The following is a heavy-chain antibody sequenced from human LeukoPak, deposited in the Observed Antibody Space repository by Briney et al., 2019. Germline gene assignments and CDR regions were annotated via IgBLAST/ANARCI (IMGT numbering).Heavy chain of an antibody. D-gene: IGHD3-10*01. V-gene: IGHV4-39*01. CDR2: IYYSGST. Sequence: SETLSLTCTVSGGSISSSSYYWGWIRQPPGKGLEWIGSIYYSGSTYYNPSLKSRVTISVDTSKNQFSLKLSSVTATDTAVYCCARRPARPTYYYGSGSYSPVDAFDIWGQGTMVTVSS. CDR3: ARRPARPTYYYGSGSYSPVDAFDI. J-gene: IGHJ3*02. CDR1: GGSISSSSYY.